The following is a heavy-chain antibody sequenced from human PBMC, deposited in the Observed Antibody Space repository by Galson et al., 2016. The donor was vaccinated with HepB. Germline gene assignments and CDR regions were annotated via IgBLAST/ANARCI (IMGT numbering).Heavy chain of an antibody. V-gene: IGHV3-23*01. CDR2: IGGNGGDI. J-gene: IGHJ6*02. CDR3: AKDGRALGNGYYYYGMDV. D-gene: IGHD3-10*01. Sequence: APGKGLEWVSHIGGNGGDISYTDSVKGRFTISRDNSKNTLFLQMNGLRVEDTAVYFCAKDGRALGNGYYYYGMDVWGQGTPVTVSS.